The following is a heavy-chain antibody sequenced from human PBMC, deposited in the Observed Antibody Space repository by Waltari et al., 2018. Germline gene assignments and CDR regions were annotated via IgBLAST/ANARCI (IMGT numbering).Heavy chain of an antibody. D-gene: IGHD3-10*01. Sequence: QVHLVQSGAEVKKPGASVKVSCKASGYTFTNFGIVWVRQAPGQGLDWVGWISAYNGNTNYAQKLQGRVTMTTDTSTTTAYMELRSLRSDDTAVYYCARLTYGYFDYWGQGTLVTVSS. J-gene: IGHJ4*02. CDR1: GYTFTNFG. CDR2: ISAYNGNT. CDR3: ARLTYGYFDY. V-gene: IGHV1-18*01.